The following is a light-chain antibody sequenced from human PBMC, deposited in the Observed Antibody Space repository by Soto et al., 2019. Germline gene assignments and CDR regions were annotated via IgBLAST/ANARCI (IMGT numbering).Light chain of an antibody. CDR3: AAWDDSLNALA. V-gene: IGLV1-44*01. Sequence: QAVVTQPPSASGTPGQRVTISCSGSSSNIGSNTVNWYQHFPGTAPKLLIYSNNQRPSGVPDRFSGSKSGTSASLAISGLQSEDEADYYCAAWDDSLNALAFGGGTKLTVL. J-gene: IGLJ2*01. CDR1: SSNIGSNT. CDR2: SNN.